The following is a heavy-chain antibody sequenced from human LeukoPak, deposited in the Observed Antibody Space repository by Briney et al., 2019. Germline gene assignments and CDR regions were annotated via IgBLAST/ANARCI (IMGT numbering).Heavy chain of an antibody. V-gene: IGHV3-23*01. CDR1: GFTFSSYA. CDR2: VSGSGSST. D-gene: IGHD3-9*01. CDR3: AKMNVLTGYYTPNFDF. Sequence: GGSLRLSCAASGFTFSSYAMSWVRQAPRKGLEWVSVVSGSGSSTDYADSVKGRFTISRDNSKNTLYLQMSSLSAEDTAVYYRAKMNVLTGYYTPNFDFWGQGTLVTVSS. J-gene: IGHJ4*02.